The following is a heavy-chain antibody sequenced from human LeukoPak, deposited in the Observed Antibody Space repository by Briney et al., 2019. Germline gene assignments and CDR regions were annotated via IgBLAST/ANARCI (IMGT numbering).Heavy chain of an antibody. D-gene: IGHD6-19*01. CDR3: ATIAVAGPDAFDI. J-gene: IGHJ3*02. CDR2: ISWNSGSI. CDR1: GFTFDDYA. V-gene: IGHV3-9*01. Sequence: GGSLRLSCAASGFTFDDYAMHWVRQAPGKGLEWVSGISWNSGSIGYADSVKGRFTISRDNAKNSLYLQMNSLRAEDTALYYCATIAVAGPDAFDIWGQGTMVTVSS.